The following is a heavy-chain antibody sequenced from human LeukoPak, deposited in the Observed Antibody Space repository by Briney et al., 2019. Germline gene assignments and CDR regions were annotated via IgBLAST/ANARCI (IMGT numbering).Heavy chain of an antibody. CDR1: GGSISSSSYY. D-gene: IGHD3-22*01. CDR3: ARHAGHYDSSGYAFDAFDI. CDR2: IYYSGST. V-gene: IGHV4-39*01. J-gene: IGHJ3*02. Sequence: PSETLTLTCTVSGGSISSSSYYWGWIRQPPGKGREWIGSIYYSGSTYYNPSLKSRVTISVDTSKNQFSLKLSSVTAADTAVYYCARHAGHYDSSGYAFDAFDIWGQGTMVTVSS.